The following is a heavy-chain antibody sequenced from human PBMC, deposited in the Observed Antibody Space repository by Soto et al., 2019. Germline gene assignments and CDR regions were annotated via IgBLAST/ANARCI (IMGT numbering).Heavy chain of an antibody. CDR2: ISSSGSTI. J-gene: IGHJ3*02. V-gene: IGHV3-11*01. CDR1: GFTFSDYY. CDR3: ARDRSPQPMVYAIFDAFDI. Sequence: QVQLVESGGGLVKPGGSLRLSCAASGFTFSDYYMSWIRQAPGKGLEWVSYISSSGSTIYYADSVKGRFTISRDNAKNSLYLQMNSLRAEDTAVYYCARDRSPQPMVYAIFDAFDIWGQGTMVTVSS. D-gene: IGHD2-8*01.